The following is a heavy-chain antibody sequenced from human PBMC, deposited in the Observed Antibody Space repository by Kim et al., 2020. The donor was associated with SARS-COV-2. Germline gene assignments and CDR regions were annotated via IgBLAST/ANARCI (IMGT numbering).Heavy chain of an antibody. Sequence: SETLSLTCTVSGGSISSYYWSWIRQPPGKGLEWIGYIYYSGSTNYNPSLKSRVTITVDTSKNQFSLKLSSVTAADTAVYYCARVRPYSSSSLSYYYGMDVWGQGTTVTVSS. CDR2: IYYSGST. CDR3: ARVRPYSSSSLSYYYGMDV. V-gene: IGHV4-59*01. D-gene: IGHD6-6*01. CDR1: GGSISSYY. J-gene: IGHJ6*02.